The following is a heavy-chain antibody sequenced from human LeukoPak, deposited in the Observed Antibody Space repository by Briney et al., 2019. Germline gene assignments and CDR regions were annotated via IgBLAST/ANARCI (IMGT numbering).Heavy chain of an antibody. Sequence: GGSLRLSCAASRFTFSRFAMSWVRQAPGKGLEWVSAISGSGGSTYYADSVKGRFTISRDNSKNTLYLQMNSLRAEDTAVYYCTKDWDIVVVPAAMQRFDYWGQGTLVTVSS. J-gene: IGHJ4*02. D-gene: IGHD2-2*01. CDR2: ISGSGGST. CDR1: RFTFSRFA. CDR3: TKDWDIVVVPAAMQRFDY. V-gene: IGHV3-23*01.